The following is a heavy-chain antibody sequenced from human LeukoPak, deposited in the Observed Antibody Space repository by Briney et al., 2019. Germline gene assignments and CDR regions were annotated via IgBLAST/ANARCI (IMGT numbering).Heavy chain of an antibody. CDR3: TRGPRGYDSSGAP. V-gene: IGHV3-7*01. J-gene: IGHJ5*02. CDR1: GFTLSTYW. CDR2: IKQDGSEK. Sequence: GGSLRFSCAASGFTLSTYWMSWVRQAPGKGLEWLANIKQDGSEKYYVDSVKGRFTISRDNVENSLDLQMNSLRVEDTAVYYCTRGPRGYDSSGAPWGQGTLVTVSS. D-gene: IGHD3-22*01.